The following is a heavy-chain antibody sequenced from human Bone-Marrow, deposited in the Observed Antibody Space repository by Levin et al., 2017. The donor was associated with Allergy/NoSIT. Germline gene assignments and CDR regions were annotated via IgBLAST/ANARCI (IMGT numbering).Heavy chain of an antibody. V-gene: IGHV4-59*01. J-gene: IGHJ6*02. CDR1: GGSISSYY. D-gene: IGHD6-19*01. CDR2: IYYSGST. Sequence: SETLSLTCTVSGGSISSYYWSWIRQPPGKGLEWIGYIYYSGSTNYNPSLKSRVTISVDTSKNQFSLKLSSVTAADTAVYYCARSRGYSSGYYYYYGMDVWGQGTTVTVSS. CDR3: ARSRGYSSGYYYYYGMDV.